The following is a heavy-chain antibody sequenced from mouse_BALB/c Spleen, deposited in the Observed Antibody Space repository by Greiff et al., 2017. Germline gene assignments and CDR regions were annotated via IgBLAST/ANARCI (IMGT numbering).Heavy chain of an antibody. V-gene: IGHV3-2*02. J-gene: IGHJ2*01. CDR2: ISYSGST. Sequence: DVQLQESGPGLVKPSQSLSLTCTVTGYSITSDYAWTWIRQFPGNKLEWMGYISYSGSTSYNPSLKSRISITRDTSKNQFFLQLNSVTTEDTATYYCARGDLLKDYFDYWGQGTTLTVSS. CDR1: GYSITSDYA. CDR3: ARGDLLKDYFDY. D-gene: IGHD2-1*01.